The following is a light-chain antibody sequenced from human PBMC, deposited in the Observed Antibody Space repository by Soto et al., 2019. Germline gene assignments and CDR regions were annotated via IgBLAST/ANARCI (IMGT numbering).Light chain of an antibody. Sequence: EIVMTQSPATLSVSPVERATLYFMASHSVISNLAWYQPTPGQAPRLLIYGASTRATGIPARFSGSGSGTEFTLTISSLQSEDFAVYYCQQYNNWPLTCGQGTKVDIK. CDR1: HSVISN. V-gene: IGKV3-15*01. J-gene: IGKJ1*01. CDR2: GAS. CDR3: QQYNNWPLT.